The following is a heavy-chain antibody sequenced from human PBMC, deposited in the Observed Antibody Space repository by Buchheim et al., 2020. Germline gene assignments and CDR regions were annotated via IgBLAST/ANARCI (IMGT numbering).Heavy chain of an antibody. CDR2: ISYDGSNK. D-gene: IGHD2-2*01. CDR3: AKDRLYCSSTSCYARDYYGMDV. CDR1: GFTFSSYG. J-gene: IGHJ6*02. V-gene: IGHV3-30*18. Sequence: QVQLVESGGGVVQPGRSLRLSCAASGFTFSSYGMHWVRQAPGKGLEWVAVISYDGSNKYYADSVKDRFTISRDNSKNTLYLQMNSLRAEDTAVYYCAKDRLYCSSTSCYARDYYGMDVWGQGTT.